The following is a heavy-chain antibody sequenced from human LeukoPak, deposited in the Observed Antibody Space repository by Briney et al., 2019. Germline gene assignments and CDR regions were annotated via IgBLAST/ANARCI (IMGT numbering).Heavy chain of an antibody. Sequence: GESLKISCKGSGYSFASYWIGWVRQMPGKGLEWMGIIYPGDSDTRYSPSFQGQVTISADKSINTAYLQWSSLKASDTAMYYCARSDWTTVTLYDYWGQGTLVTVSS. CDR1: GYSFASYW. CDR2: IYPGDSDT. V-gene: IGHV5-51*01. CDR3: ARSDWTTVTLYDY. D-gene: IGHD4-11*01. J-gene: IGHJ4*02.